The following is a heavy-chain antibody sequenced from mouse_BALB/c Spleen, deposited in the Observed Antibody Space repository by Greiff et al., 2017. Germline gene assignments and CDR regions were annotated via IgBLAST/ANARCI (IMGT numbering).Heavy chain of an antibody. CDR2: IDPETGGT. V-gene: IGHV1-15*01. CDR1: GYTFTDYE. J-gene: IGHJ3*01. Sequence: VQLQQSGAELVRPGASVTLSCKASGYTFTDYEMHWVKQTPVHGLEWIGAIDPETGGTAYNQKFKGKATLTADKSSSTAYMELRSLTSEDSAVYYCTITTVVGRFAYWGQGTLVTVSA. D-gene: IGHD1-1*01. CDR3: TITTVVGRFAY.